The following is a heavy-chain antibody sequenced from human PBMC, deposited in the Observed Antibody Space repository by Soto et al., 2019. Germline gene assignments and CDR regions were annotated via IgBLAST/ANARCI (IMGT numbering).Heavy chain of an antibody. D-gene: IGHD3-22*01. CDR1: GYIFSNYG. CDR2: ISTDNSNT. Sequence: QVQLVQSGAEVKKPGASVKVSCKASGYIFSNYGFTWVRQAPGQGLEWMGWISTDNSNTNYAQRFQGRVTMTTDTSTNTAYMELRNLRSDDTAVYFCARSIGLPPVVVYFFDYWGQGTLVTVSS. V-gene: IGHV1-18*01. CDR3: ARSIGLPPVVVYFFDY. J-gene: IGHJ4*02.